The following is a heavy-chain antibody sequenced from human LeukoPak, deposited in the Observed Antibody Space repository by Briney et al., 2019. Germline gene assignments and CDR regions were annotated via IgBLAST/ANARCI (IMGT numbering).Heavy chain of an antibody. CDR2: ISSSSSYM. D-gene: IGHD2-21*02. CDR3: ARDPPYCGGDCLDSY. Sequence: PGGSLRLSCAASGFTFSSYSMNWVRQAPGKGLEWVSSISSSSSYMYYADSVKGRFTISRDNAKNSLYLQMNSLRAEDTAVYYCARDPPYCGGDCLDSYWGQGTLVTVSS. V-gene: IGHV3-21*01. CDR1: GFTFSSYS. J-gene: IGHJ4*02.